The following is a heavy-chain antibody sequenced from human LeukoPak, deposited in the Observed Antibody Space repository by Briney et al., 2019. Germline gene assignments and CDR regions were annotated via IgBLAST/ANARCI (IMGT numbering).Heavy chain of an antibody. D-gene: IGHD2-2*02. J-gene: IGHJ5*02. CDR3: ARNGCSSTSCYKDWFDP. Sequence: PSETLSLTCTVSGGSISSYYWSWIRQPPGKGLEWIGYIYTSGSTNYSPSLKSRVTISVDTSKNQFSLKLSSVTAADTAVYYCARNGCSSTSCYKDWFDPWGQGTLVTVSS. CDR1: GGSISSYY. CDR2: IYTSGST. V-gene: IGHV4-4*09.